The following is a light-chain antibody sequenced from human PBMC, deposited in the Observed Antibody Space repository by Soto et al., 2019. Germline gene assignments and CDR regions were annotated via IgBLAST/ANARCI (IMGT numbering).Light chain of an antibody. J-gene: IGLJ1*01. CDR3: SSYATTNRRV. V-gene: IGLV2-14*01. CDR1: SDNVGYFDF. Sequence: QSALTQPASVSGSPGQSITISCTGASDNVGYFDFVSWYRQHPGKAPKLLIYEVRKRPSGVSDRFSGSKSGNTASLTISGLQAEDEGDYCCSSYATTNRRVFGTGTKVTVL. CDR2: EVR.